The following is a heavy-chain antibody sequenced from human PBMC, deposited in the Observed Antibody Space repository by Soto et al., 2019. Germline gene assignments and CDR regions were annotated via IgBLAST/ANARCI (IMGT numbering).Heavy chain of an antibody. CDR2: MNPNSGNT. CDR1: GYTFTSYD. J-gene: IGHJ6*03. V-gene: IGHV1-8*01. CDR3: ARGLQYPSQYYYYYYMDV. Sequence: GASVKVSCKASGYTFTSYDINWVRQATGQGLEWMGWMNPNSGNTGYAQKFQGRVTMTRNTSMSTAYMELSSLRSEDTAVYYCARGLQYPSQYYYYYYMDVWGKGTTVTVSS. D-gene: IGHD4-4*01.